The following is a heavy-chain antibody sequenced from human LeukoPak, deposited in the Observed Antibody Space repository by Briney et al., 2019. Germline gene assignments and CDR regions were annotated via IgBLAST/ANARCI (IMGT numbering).Heavy chain of an antibody. CDR1: GFTFSSDA. J-gene: IGHJ3*02. V-gene: IGHV3-30-3*02. CDR3: ATAIYSTRVTLVRGTYSFDI. D-gene: IGHD3-10*01. CDR2: ISYDGSNK. Sequence: PGGSLRLSCAASGFTFSSDAMRWVRQAPGKGLEWVAVISYDGSNKYYADSVKGRFTISRDNSKTTLYLQMHIWRAEDTVWYYCATAIYSTRVTLVRGTYSFDIWGQGTLVTVSS.